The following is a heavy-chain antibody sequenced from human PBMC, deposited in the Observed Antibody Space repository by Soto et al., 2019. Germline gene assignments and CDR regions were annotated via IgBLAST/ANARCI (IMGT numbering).Heavy chain of an antibody. D-gene: IGHD3-3*01. V-gene: IGHV4-59*08. CDR2: IYYSGST. Sequence: PSETLSLTCTVSGGSISSYYWTWIRQPPGKGLEWIGYIYYSGSTYYNPSLKSRVTISVDTSKNQFSLKLSSVTAADTAVYYCATTVTIFGVDLDYWGQGTLVTVSS. CDR3: ATTVTIFGVDLDY. CDR1: GGSISSYY. J-gene: IGHJ4*02.